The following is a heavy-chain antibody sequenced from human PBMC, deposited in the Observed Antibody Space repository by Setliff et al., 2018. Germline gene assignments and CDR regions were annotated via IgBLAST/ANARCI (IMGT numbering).Heavy chain of an antibody. CDR1: GFSFSSYG. V-gene: IGHV3-21*01. Sequence: PGGSLRLSCEGPGFSFSSYGLHWVRQTPGKGLEWVSSISSSSSYIYYADSVKDRFIISRDNSKNTVYLQMNSLRAADTAVYHCARVGQATVVTAIHGALDYWGQGTLVTV. CDR2: ISSSSSYI. D-gene: IGHD2-21*02. J-gene: IGHJ4*02. CDR3: ARVGQATVVTAIHGALDY.